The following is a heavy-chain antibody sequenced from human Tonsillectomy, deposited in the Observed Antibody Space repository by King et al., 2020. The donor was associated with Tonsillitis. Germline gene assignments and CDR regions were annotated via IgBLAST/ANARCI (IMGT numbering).Heavy chain of an antibody. CDR2: IYYSGST. Sequence: QLQESGPGLVKPLETLSLPCTVSGGAISSYYWGWSPQPPGKGLEWIGYIYYSGSTNSNPSLKSPGTISVDTSKNQFSLKLSSVTAADTAVYYCAGSNTSPSGRLGDIWGQGTMVTVSS. D-gene: IGHD2-2*01. V-gene: IGHV4-59*08. CDR1: GGAISSYY. J-gene: IGHJ3*02. CDR3: AGSNTSPSGRLGDI.